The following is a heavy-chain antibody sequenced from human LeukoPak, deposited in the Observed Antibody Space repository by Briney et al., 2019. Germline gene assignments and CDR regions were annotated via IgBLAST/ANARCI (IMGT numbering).Heavy chain of an antibody. Sequence: PGGSLRLSCAASGFTVSSNYMSWVRQAPGKGLEWVSVIYSGGSTYYADSVKGRFTISRDNSKNSLYLQMNSLRAEDTAVYYCARDPRLLTFDYWGQGTLVTVSS. D-gene: IGHD2-15*01. V-gene: IGHV3-66*01. CDR1: GFTVSSNY. CDR2: IYSGGST. CDR3: ARDPRLLTFDY. J-gene: IGHJ4*02.